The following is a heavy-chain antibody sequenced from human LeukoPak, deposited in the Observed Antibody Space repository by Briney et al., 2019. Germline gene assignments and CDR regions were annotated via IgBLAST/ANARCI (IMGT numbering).Heavy chain of an antibody. D-gene: IGHD3-9*01. CDR3: AREFNILTGYYYVGAFDI. J-gene: IGHJ3*02. CDR2: ISAYNGNT. CDR1: GYTFTSYG. V-gene: IGHV1-18*04. Sequence: ASVKVSCKASGYTFTSYGISWVRQAPGQGLEWMGWISAYNGNTNYAQKLQGRVTMTTDTSTSTAYMKLRSLRSDDTAVYYCAREFNILTGYYYVGAFDIWGQGTMVTVSS.